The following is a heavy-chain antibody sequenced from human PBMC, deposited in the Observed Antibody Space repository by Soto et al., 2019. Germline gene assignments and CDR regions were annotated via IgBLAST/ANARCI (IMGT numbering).Heavy chain of an antibody. CDR2: IDYSWRN. CDR1: CRSISTYY. CDR3: ARVRRSSSRPDAFDI. J-gene: IGHJ3*02. V-gene: IGHV4-59*01. Sequence: SETLTLTWTLYCRSISTYYWRWRRHPPGKRLEWIWHIDYSWRNPENPHLKDRVTISLDTSKSQFSLRLTSATDADTAVYYCARVRRSSSRPDAFDIWGQGTTVTVSS. D-gene: IGHD6-13*01.